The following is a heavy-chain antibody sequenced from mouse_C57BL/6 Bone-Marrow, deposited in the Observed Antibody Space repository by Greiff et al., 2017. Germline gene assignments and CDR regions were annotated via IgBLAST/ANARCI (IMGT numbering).Heavy chain of an antibody. CDR2: IYPRSGNT. J-gene: IGHJ3*01. CDR1: GYTFTSYG. Sequence: VQRVESGAELARPGASVKLSCKASGYTFTSYGISWVKQRTGQGLEWIGEIYPRSGNTYYNEKFKGKATLTADKSSSRAYMELRSLTSEDSAVYFCARGFAYYSNYRAWFAYWGQGTLVTVSA. V-gene: IGHV1-81*01. CDR3: ARGFAYYSNYRAWFAY. D-gene: IGHD2-5*01.